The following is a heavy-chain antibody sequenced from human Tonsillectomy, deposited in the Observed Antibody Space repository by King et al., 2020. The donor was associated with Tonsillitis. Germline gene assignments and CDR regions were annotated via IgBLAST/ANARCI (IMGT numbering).Heavy chain of an antibody. V-gene: IGHV3-23*03. D-gene: IGHD3-22*01. CDR3: AKDHYYHSSGYYYHD. J-gene: IGHJ4*02. CDR1: GFTFSSYA. CDR2: IYSGGSST. Sequence: VQLVESGGGLVQPGGSLRVSCAASGFTFSSYAMSWVRQAPGKGLEWVSVIYSGGSSTYYADSVKGRFTISRDNSKNTLYLQMNSLRAEDTAVYYCAKDHYYHSSGYYYHDWGQGTLVTVSS.